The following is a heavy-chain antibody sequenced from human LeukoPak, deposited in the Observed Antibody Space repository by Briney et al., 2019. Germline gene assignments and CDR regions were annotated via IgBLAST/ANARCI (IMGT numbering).Heavy chain of an antibody. V-gene: IGHV4-34*01. Sequence: PSETLSLTCAVYGGSFSGYYWSWIRQPPGKGLEWIGEINHSGSTNYNPSLKSRVTISVDTSKNQFSLKLSSVTAADTAVYYCARGGGAARPVIGFDYWGQGTLVTVSS. CDR2: INHSGST. D-gene: IGHD6-6*01. CDR1: GGSFSGYY. CDR3: ARGGGAARPVIGFDY. J-gene: IGHJ4*02.